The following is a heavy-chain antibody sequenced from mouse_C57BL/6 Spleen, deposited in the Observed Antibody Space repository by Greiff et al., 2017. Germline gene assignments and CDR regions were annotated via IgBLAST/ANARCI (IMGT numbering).Heavy chain of an antibody. CDR2: INPSSGYT. D-gene: IGHD1-1*01. CDR1: GYTFTSYT. CDR3: ARKAVVGAMDY. V-gene: IGHV1-4*01. J-gene: IGHJ4*01. Sequence: VQLQQSGAELARPGASVKMSCKASGYTFTSYTMHWVKQRPGQGLEWIGYINPSSGYTKYNQKFKDKITLTADKSSSTAYMQLSSLSSEDSAVYYYARKAVVGAMDYWGQGTSVTVSS.